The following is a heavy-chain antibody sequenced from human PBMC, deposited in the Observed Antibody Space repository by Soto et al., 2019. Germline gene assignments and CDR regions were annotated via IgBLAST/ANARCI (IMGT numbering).Heavy chain of an antibody. J-gene: IGHJ6*02. Sequence: PSETLSLTCAVSGVSISSGGYSWSWIRQPPGKGLEWIGCIYHSGSTYYNPSLKSRVTISVDRSKNQFSLKLSSVTAADTADYYCARTSYYDSTGYYNLGVWGPGTTVTVSS. CDR1: GVSISSGGYS. D-gene: IGHD3-22*01. CDR2: IYHSGST. V-gene: IGHV4-30-2*01. CDR3: ARTSYYDSTGYYNLGV.